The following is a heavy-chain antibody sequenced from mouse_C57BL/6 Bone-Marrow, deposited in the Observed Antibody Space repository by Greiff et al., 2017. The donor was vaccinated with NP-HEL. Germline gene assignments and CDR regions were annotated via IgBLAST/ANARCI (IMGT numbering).Heavy chain of an antibody. Sequence: VQLLESGADLVKPGGSVKLSCAASGFTFSSYGMNWVRQTPGKSLEWVGTICTGGGYTYYHGKFKGQATMTADKSSSTAYMQRSSLTSEDAAVYFGARYYGSSYYFDYWGQGTTLTVSS. CDR1: GFTFSSYG. CDR3: ARYYGSSYYFDY. V-gene: IGHV1-80*01. D-gene: IGHD1-1*01. CDR2: ICTGGGYT. J-gene: IGHJ2*01.